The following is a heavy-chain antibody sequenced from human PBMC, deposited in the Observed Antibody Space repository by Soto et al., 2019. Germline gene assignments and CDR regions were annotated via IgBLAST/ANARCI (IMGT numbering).Heavy chain of an antibody. V-gene: IGHV4-59*01. CDR3: ARAWGTGGSCDSQY. J-gene: IGHJ4*02. D-gene: IGHD2-15*01. CDR2: IYYSGAT. CDR1: GGSISSYY. Sequence: QVQLQESGPGLVKPSETLSLTCTVSGGSISSYYWNWIRQPPGKGLEWIGYIYYSGATNYNPSLKSRVSISIATSKNQSSLNRSSVTAADTAVYYCARAWGTGGSCDSQYWGQGTLVTVSS.